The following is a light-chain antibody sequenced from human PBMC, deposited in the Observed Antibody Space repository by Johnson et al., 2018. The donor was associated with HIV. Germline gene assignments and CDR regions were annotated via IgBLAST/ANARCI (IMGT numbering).Light chain of an antibody. V-gene: IGLV1-51*01. CDR2: DNN. CDR1: SSNIGNNY. CDR3: GTWDSSLSAYV. J-gene: IGLJ1*01. Sequence: QSVLTQPPSVSAAPGQKVTIPCSGSSSNIGNNYASWYQQLPGTAPKLLIYDNNKRPSGIPDRFSASKSGTSATLGITGLQTGDEADYYCGTWDSSLSAYVFGTGTKVTVL.